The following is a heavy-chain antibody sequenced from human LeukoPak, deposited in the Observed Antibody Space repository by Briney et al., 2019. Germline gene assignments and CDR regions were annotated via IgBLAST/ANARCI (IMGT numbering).Heavy chain of an antibody. CDR3: ARDGFIYSSGYPAPFDY. CDR1: GFTFSTYE. CDR2: ISSSGSTI. D-gene: IGHD3-22*01. V-gene: IGHV3-48*03. J-gene: IGHJ4*02. Sequence: GGSLRLSCAASGFTFSTYEMNWVRQAPGKGLEWVSYISSSGSTIYYADSVKGRFTISRDNAKNSLYLQMNSLRAEDTAVYYCARDGFIYSSGYPAPFDYWGQGTLVTVSS.